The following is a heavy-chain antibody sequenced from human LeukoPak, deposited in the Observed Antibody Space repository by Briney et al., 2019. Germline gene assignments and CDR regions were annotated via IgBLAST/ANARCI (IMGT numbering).Heavy chain of an antibody. CDR1: RYIFTNFH. CDR2: ISPYNGNT. V-gene: IGHV1-18*04. Sequence: ASVKVSCKASRYIFTNFHIHSVRQAPGQGLEWMGWISPYNGNTNYAQKLLDRVTMTTDTSTNTANSEVRSLRSDDTAGYYCARDLVPDTGGDSDIWRQGTMVTVSS. J-gene: IGHJ3*02. CDR3: ARDLVPDTGGDSDI. D-gene: IGHD2-21*01.